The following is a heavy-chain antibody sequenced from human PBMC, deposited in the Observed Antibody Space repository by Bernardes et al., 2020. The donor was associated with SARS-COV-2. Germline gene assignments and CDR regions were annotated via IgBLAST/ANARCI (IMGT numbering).Heavy chain of an antibody. CDR1: GGSISSDGHY. J-gene: IGHJ6*02. Sequence: SETLSLTCTVSGGSISSDGHYWSWVRQHPGKGLEWIGYIYYSGSTYYNPSFKSQVTISVDTSKHQFSLKLSSATVADTAVYYCARGGHDPLGMDVWGQGTTVTVSS. V-gene: IGHV4-31*01. CDR2: IYYSGST. D-gene: IGHD5-12*01. CDR3: ARGGHDPLGMDV.